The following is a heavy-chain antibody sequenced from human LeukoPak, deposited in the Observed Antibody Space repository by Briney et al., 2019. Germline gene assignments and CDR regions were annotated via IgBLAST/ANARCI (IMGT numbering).Heavy chain of an antibody. CDR3: ARGQFSYGSGSYYYYYYYMDV. CDR1: GGSISSYY. V-gene: IGHV4-59*01. Sequence: SETLSPTCTVSGGSISSYYWSWIRQPPGKGLEWIGYIYYSGSTNYNPSLKSRVTISVDTSKNQFSLKLSSVTAADTAVYYCARGQFSYGSGSYYYYYYYMDVWGKGTTVTISS. CDR2: IYYSGST. D-gene: IGHD3-10*01. J-gene: IGHJ6*03.